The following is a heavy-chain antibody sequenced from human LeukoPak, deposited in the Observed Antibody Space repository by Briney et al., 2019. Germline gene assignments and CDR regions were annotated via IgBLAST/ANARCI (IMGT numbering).Heavy chain of an antibody. V-gene: IGHV3-21*01. CDR1: GFTFGSYS. J-gene: IGHJ4*02. Sequence: GGSLRLSCAASGFTFGSYSMNWVRQAPGTGLDWVSSISTSSDYIYYADSVKGRFTISRDNTENSLFLQVNSLRAEDTAVYYCARGCSGGSCYDYWGQGTLVTVSS. CDR2: ISTSSDYI. D-gene: IGHD2-15*01. CDR3: ARGCSGGSCYDY.